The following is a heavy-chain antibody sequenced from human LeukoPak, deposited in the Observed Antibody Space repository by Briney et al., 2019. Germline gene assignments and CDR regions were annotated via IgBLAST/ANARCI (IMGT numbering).Heavy chain of an antibody. V-gene: IGHV4-4*07. J-gene: IGHJ6*03. CDR3: ARDPGNWNSADYYYYYYMDV. Sequence: SETLSLTGTVSGGSISSYYWSWIRQPAGKGLEWIGRIYTSGSTNYNPSLKSRVTMSVDTSKNQFSLKLSSVTAADTAVYYCARDPGNWNSADYYYYYYMDVWGKGTTVTVSS. CDR1: GGSISSYY. CDR2: IYTSGST. D-gene: IGHD1-7*01.